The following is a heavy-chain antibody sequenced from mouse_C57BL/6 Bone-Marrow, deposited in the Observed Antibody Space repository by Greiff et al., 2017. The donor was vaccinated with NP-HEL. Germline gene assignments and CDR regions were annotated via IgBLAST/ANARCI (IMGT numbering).Heavy chain of an antibody. Sequence: QVQLKQPGAELVKPGASVKMSCKASGYTFTSYWITWVKQRPGQGLEWIGDIYPGSGSTTYNEKFKSKATMTVDTSSSTAYMQLSSLTSEDSAVYYCARIEGGYYFDYWGQGTTLTVSS. J-gene: IGHJ2*01. CDR3: ARIEGGYYFDY. D-gene: IGHD1-1*02. V-gene: IGHV1-55*01. CDR1: GYTFTSYW. CDR2: IYPGSGST.